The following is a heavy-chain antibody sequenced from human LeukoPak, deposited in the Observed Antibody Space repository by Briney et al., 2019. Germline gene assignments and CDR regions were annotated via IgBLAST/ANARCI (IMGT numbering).Heavy chain of an antibody. J-gene: IGHJ4*02. V-gene: IGHV4-59*08. Sequence: PSETLSLTCSVSGGSISSHYWNWIRQPPGKGLEWIGYIYNSGSTNYNPSLKSRVSISRDPSENHFSLKLSSVTAADTAVYYCARVIAAAEAVDYWGQGTLVAVSS. CDR3: ARVIAAAEAVDY. D-gene: IGHD6-13*01. CDR1: GGSISSHY. CDR2: IYNSGST.